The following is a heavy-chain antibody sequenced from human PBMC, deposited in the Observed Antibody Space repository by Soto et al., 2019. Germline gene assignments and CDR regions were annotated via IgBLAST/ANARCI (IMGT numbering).Heavy chain of an antibody. V-gene: IGHV3-30*18. Sequence: QVQLVESGGGVVQPGRSLRLSCAASGFTFSSYGMHWVRQAPGKGLEWVAVISYDGTNKYYADSVKGRFTISRDNSKNTLYLQMKSLRDEDTAVYYCAKDLLRPGRAYGMDVWGQGTTVTVSS. J-gene: IGHJ6*02. CDR3: AKDLLRPGRAYGMDV. CDR2: ISYDGTNK. CDR1: GFTFSSYG.